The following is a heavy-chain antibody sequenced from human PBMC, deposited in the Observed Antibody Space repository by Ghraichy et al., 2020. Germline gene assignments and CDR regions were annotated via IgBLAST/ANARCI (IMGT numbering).Heavy chain of an antibody. CDR3: ARPGSGLAAAELDV. Sequence: SETLSLTCTVSGGSISSYYWSWIRQPPGKGLEWIGYIYYSGSTNYNPSLKSRVTISVDTSKNQFSLKLSSVTAADTAVYYCARPGSGLAAAELDVWGQGTTVTVSS. V-gene: IGHV4-59*08. CDR2: IYYSGST. CDR1: GGSISSYY. D-gene: IGHD6-13*01. J-gene: IGHJ6*02.